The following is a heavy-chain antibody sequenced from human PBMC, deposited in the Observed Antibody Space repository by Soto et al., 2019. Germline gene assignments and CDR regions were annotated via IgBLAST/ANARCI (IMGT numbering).Heavy chain of an antibody. CDR1: GFSLSTSGVG. D-gene: IGHD2-15*01. CDR3: AHRRAYCSGGSCYSIWFDP. J-gene: IGHJ5*02. CDR2: IYWDDDK. Sequence: QITLKESGPTLVKPTQTLTLTCTFSGFSLSTSGVGVGWIRQPPGKALEWLALIYWDDDKRYSPSLKSRLTITKATXXNXVXXTMTNMDPVDTATYYCAHRRAYCSGGSCYSIWFDPWGQGTLVTVSS. V-gene: IGHV2-5*02.